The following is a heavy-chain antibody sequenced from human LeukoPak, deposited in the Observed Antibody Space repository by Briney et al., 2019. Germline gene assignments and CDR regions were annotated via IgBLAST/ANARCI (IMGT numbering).Heavy chain of an antibody. CDR2: TRWNSGSI. J-gene: IGHJ4*02. CDR3: ARVPYGDYGPGDY. Sequence: GGSLRLSCADSGFTFDDYAMRWVRHAPGKGLEWVSGTRWNSGSIDYADSVKGRFTISRDNSKNTLYLQMKSLRAEDAAVYDCARVPYGDYGPGDYWGQGTLVSVSS. D-gene: IGHD4-17*01. V-gene: IGHV3-9*01. CDR1: GFTFDDYA.